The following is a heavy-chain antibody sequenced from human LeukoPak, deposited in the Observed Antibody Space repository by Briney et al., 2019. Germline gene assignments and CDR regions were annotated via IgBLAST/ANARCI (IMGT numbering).Heavy chain of an antibody. CDR3: ARGYYGSGSCHFDY. CDR2: ISSSGSTI. V-gene: IGHV3-48*03. D-gene: IGHD3-10*01. J-gene: IGHJ4*02. CDR1: GFTFSSYE. Sequence: GGSLRLSCAASGFTFSSYEMNWVRQAPGKGLEWVSYISSSGSTIYYADSVKGRFIISRDNAKNSLYLQMNSLRAEDTAVYYCARGYYGSGSCHFDYWGQGTLVTVSS.